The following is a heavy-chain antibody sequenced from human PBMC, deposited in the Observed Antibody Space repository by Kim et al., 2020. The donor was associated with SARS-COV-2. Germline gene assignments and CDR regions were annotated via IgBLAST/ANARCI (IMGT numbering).Heavy chain of an antibody. CDR1: GFTFSSYS. CDR2: ISSSSSYI. Sequence: GGSLRLSCAASGFTFSSYSMNWVRQAPGKGLEWVSSISSSSSYIYYADSVKGRFTISRDNAKNSLYLQMNSLRAEDTAVYYCASGRNYVWGRGGSDYWGQGTLVTVSS. V-gene: IGHV3-21*01. J-gene: IGHJ4*02. D-gene: IGHD3-16*01. CDR3: ASGRNYVWGRGGSDY.